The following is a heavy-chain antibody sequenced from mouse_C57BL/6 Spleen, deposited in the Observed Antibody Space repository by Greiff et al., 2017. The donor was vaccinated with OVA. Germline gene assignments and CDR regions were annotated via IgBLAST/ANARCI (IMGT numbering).Heavy chain of an antibody. CDR2: ISYDGSN. Sequence: VQLQQSGPGLVKPSQSLSLTCSVTGYSITSGYYWNWIRQFPGNKLEWMGYISYDGSNNYNPSLKNRISITRDTSKNQFFLKLNSVTTEDTATYYCARVYYDYDERYFDYWGQGTTLTVSS. V-gene: IGHV3-6*01. CDR3: ARVYYDYDERYFDY. CDR1: GYSITSGYY. D-gene: IGHD2-4*01. J-gene: IGHJ2*01.